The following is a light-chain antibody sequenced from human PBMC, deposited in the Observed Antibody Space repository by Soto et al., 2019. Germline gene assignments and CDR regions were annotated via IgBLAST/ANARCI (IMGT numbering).Light chain of an antibody. V-gene: IGLV2-14*01. J-gene: IGLJ1*01. CDR3: SSYTSRSSSTYV. CDR2: DVS. CDR1: SSDVGGYNY. Sequence: QSAVTQPASVSGSPGQSITISCTGTSSDVGGYNYVSWYQQHPGKAPKLMIYDVSNRPSGVSNRFSGSKSGNTASLTISGLQAEDEADYYCSSYTSRSSSTYVFGTGTKLTVL.